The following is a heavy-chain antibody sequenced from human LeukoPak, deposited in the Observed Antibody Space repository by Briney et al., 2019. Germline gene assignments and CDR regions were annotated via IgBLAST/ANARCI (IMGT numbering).Heavy chain of an antibody. D-gene: IGHD6-19*01. J-gene: IGHJ4*02. CDR2: TQPNNGGT. Sequence: AAVAVSFTSSAYTFTFHYMHWQRQAPAQGLEWLGCTQPNNGGTNYAKKFGGRVTATKDTPINTDYLQLSRLRSDDTGGYYCAREIRKGQWPVYALNCWGQGTKVTVCS. CDR1: AYTFTFHY. CDR3: AREIRKGQWPVYALNC. V-gene: IGHV1-2*02.